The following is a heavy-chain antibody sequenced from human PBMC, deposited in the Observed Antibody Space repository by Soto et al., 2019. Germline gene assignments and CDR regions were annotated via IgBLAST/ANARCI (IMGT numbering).Heavy chain of an antibody. Sequence: QVPLVQSGAEVKKPGASVKVSCKASGYTFTSYAMHWVRQAPGQRLEWMGWINAGNGNTKYSQKFQGRVTITRDTSASTAYMELSSRRSEDTAVYYCARILGYCSGGSCDYWGQGTLVTVSS. D-gene: IGHD2-15*01. J-gene: IGHJ4*02. V-gene: IGHV1-3*01. CDR2: INAGNGNT. CDR1: GYTFTSYA. CDR3: ARILGYCSGGSCDY.